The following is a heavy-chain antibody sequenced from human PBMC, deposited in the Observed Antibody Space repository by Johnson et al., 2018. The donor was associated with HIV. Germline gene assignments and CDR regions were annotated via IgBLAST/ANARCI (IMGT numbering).Heavy chain of an antibody. CDR2: INWNGSST. V-gene: IGHV3-20*04. Sequence: VQLVESGGGLVQPGGSLRLSCAASGFTFDDYGMNWVRQAPGKGLEWVSGINWNGSSTDYADSVKGRFTISRANAKNSLYLQMNSLRAEDTALYYCARASYVWGSYRYTGVCGAFDIWGQGTMVTVSS. CDR1: GFTFDDYG. CDR3: ARASYVWGSYRYTGVCGAFDI. J-gene: IGHJ3*02. D-gene: IGHD3-16*02.